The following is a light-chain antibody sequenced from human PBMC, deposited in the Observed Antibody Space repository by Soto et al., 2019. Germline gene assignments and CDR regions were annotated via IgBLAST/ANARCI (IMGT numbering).Light chain of an antibody. CDR2: AAS. CDR1: QSISRY. V-gene: IGKV1-39*01. CDR3: QESYSTPLFT. Sequence: DLQMTQSPSSLSASVGDRVTITCRASQSISRYLNWYQQKPGKAPKLLIYAASSLQSGVPSRFSGSGSGTDFTLTISSLQPEDFATYYCQESYSTPLFTFGPGTKVDI. J-gene: IGKJ3*01.